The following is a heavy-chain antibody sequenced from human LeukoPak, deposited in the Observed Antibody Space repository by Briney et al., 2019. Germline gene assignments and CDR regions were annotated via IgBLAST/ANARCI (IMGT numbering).Heavy chain of an antibody. Sequence: GGSLRLSCAASGFTFSNYSMNWVRQTPGEGLEWVSSISSSTTYIYYADSVKGRFTISRDNAKNSLYLQMNSLRAEDTAVYYCARDSFEAGMITFGGLIASDYWGQGTLVTVSS. J-gene: IGHJ4*02. CDR1: GFTFSNYS. CDR3: ARDSFEAGMITFGGLIASDY. D-gene: IGHD3-16*02. V-gene: IGHV3-21*01. CDR2: ISSSTTYI.